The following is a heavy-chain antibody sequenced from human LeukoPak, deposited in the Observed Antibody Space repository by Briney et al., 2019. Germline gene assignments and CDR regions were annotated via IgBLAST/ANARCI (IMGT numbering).Heavy chain of an antibody. D-gene: IGHD6-6*01. CDR2: IYYSGST. J-gene: IGHJ4*02. V-gene: IGHV4-30-4*08. Sequence: SQTLSLTCTVSGGSISSGDYYWSWIRQPPGKGLEWIGYIYYSGSTYYNPSLKSRVTISVDTSKNQFSLKLSSVTAADTAVYYCARELIAARAFDYWGQGTLVTVSS. CDR3: ARELIAARAFDY. CDR1: GGSISSGDYY.